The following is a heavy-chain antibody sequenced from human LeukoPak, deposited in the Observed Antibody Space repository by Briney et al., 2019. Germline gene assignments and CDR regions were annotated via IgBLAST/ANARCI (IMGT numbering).Heavy chain of an antibody. D-gene: IGHD2-15*01. CDR1: GGTFSSYA. V-gene: IGHV1-69*04. Sequence: GSSVKVSCKASGGTFSSYAISWVRQAPGQGLEWMGRIIPIFGIANYAQKFQGRVTITADKSTSTAYMELSSLRSEDTAVYYCARGYCSGGSCYSGDYWGQGTLVTVS. CDR2: IIPIFGIA. CDR3: ARGYCSGGSCYSGDY. J-gene: IGHJ4*02.